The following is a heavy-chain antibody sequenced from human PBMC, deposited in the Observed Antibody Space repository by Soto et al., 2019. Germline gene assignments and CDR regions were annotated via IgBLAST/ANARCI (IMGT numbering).Heavy chain of an antibody. CDR3: SFYFHDTGAAPLDP. CDR2: FDGRVGHT. Sequence: GGYAGLSCAAAVVRPSGDAVCWVRQAPGKGLEWVSVFDGRVGHTYYANSVKGRFAISSDNSKNTLLLQMNSLKAEDTAVYFCSFYFHDTGAAPLDP. CDR1: VVRPSGDA. V-gene: IGHV3-23*01. D-gene: IGHD3-9*01. J-gene: IGHJ5*02.